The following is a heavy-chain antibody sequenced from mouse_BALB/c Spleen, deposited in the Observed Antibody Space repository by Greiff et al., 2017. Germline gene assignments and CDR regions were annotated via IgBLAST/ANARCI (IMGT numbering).Heavy chain of an antibody. CDR1: GYSITSVYV. CDR3: ARENEYAMDY. Sequence: VQLMESGPGLVKPSQSLSLTCTVTGYSITSVYVWNWIRQFPGNKLEWMGYISYSGSTSYNPSLKSRISITRDTSKNQFFLQLNSVTTEDTATYYCARENEYAMDYWGQGTSVTVSS. J-gene: IGHJ4*01. CDR2: ISYSGST. V-gene: IGHV3-2*02.